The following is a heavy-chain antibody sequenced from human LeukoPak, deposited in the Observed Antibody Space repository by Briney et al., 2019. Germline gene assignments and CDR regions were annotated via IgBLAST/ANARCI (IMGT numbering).Heavy chain of an antibody. D-gene: IGHD6-19*01. CDR3: ARGRSVAELNYYYMDV. J-gene: IGHJ6*03. CDR2: LYYTGST. CDR1: GGSMSYHY. Sequence: SETLSLTCTVSGGSMSYHYWTWIRQTPGKGLEWIGDLYYTGSTNYNPSLKSRVTISVEVSKNQFSLKLRSVTAADTAVYYCARGRSVAELNYYYMDVWGKGTTVTIPS. V-gene: IGHV4-59*11.